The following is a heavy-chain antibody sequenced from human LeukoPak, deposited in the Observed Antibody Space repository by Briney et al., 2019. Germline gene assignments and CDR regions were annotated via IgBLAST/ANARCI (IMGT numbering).Heavy chain of an antibody. Sequence: GGSLRLSCAASGFTFSSYNMNWVRQAPGKGLEWVSSISSTSSNIYYADSLKGRFTISRDNAKNSLYLQMNSLRVEDTAVYYCARRYSTSSVEDFDYWGQGTLVTVSS. J-gene: IGHJ4*02. V-gene: IGHV3-21*01. CDR1: GFTFSSYN. CDR2: ISSTSSNI. CDR3: ARRYSTSSVEDFDY. D-gene: IGHD6-6*01.